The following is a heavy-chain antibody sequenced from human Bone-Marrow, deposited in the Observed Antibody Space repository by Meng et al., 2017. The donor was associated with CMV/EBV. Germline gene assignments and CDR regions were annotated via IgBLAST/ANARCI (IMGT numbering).Heavy chain of an antibody. CDR3: AAYNQKHICFDY. J-gene: IGHJ4*02. CDR2: INPNSGGT. CDR1: GYIFTGYY. D-gene: IGHD1-1*01. V-gene: IGHV1-2*02. Sequence: ASVKVSCKASGYIFTGYYLHWVRQVPGQGLEWMGWINPNSGGTNYAQKFQGRVTMTSDPSISTSYMELDRLRSDDTAVYYCAAYNQKHICFDYWGQGTLVTVSS.